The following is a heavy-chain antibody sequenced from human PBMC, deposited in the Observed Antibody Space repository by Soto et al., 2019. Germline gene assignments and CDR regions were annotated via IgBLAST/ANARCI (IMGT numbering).Heavy chain of an antibody. CDR2: IYYSGST. CDR3: ARSHDILTGYYPAFDY. D-gene: IGHD3-9*01. J-gene: IGHJ4*02. Sequence: SETLSLTCTVSGGSISSYYWSWIRQPPGKGLEWIGYIYYSGSTNYNPSLKSRVTISVDTSKNQFSLKLSSVTAADTAVYYCARSHDILTGYYPAFDYWGQGTLVTVSS. CDR1: GGSISSYY. V-gene: IGHV4-59*01.